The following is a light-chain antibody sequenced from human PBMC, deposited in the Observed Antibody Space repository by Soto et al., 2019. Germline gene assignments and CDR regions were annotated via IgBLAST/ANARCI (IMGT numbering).Light chain of an antibody. Sequence: SYELTQPPSVSVGPGQTARITCGGNNIGSKSLRCQPPKSGQGPRLVVYDDSDRRSGIPERFSGSSSGNTATLTISRVDAADEADYYCQVWDSSSDYYVFGTGTKVTAL. CDR3: QVWDSSSDYYV. J-gene: IGLJ1*01. CDR1: NIGSKS. CDR2: DDS. V-gene: IGLV3-21*02.